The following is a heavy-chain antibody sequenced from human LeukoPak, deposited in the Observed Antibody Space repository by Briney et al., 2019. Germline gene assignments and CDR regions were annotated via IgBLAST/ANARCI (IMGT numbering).Heavy chain of an antibody. D-gene: IGHD6-13*01. V-gene: IGHV1-69*13. CDR2: IIPIFGTA. J-gene: IGHJ4*02. CDR1: GGTFSSYA. Sequence: GASVKVSCKASGGTFSSYAISWVRQAPGQGLEWMGGIIPIFGTANYAQKFQGRVTITADESTSTAYMELSSLRSEDTAVYYCALCIAAAGTTCGYWGQGTLVTVSS. CDR3: ALCIAAAGTTCGY.